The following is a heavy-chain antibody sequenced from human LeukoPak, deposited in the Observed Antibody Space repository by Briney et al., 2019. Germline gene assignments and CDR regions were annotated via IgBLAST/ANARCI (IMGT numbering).Heavy chain of an antibody. V-gene: IGHV4-61*02. J-gene: IGHJ4*02. CDR1: GGSISSAAYS. D-gene: IGHD4-17*01. CDR2: IYISGST. Sequence: SQTLSLTCTVPGGSISSAAYSWSWIRQPAGKGLEWIARIYISGSTNYNPSLKSRVTISVDTSKNQFSLKLSSVTAADTAVYYCAREREGPYGYLDYWGQGTLVTVSS. CDR3: AREREGPYGYLDY.